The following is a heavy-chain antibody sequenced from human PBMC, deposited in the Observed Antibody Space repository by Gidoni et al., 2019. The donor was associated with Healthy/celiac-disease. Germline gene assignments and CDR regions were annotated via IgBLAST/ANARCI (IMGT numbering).Heavy chain of an antibody. CDR3: ARSNYIWGSYRPGYFQH. V-gene: IGHV3-30-3*01. J-gene: IGHJ1*01. Sequence: QVQLVESGGGVVQPGRSLRLSCPASGFTFSSYAMHWVRTAPGKGLEWVAVISYDGSNKYYADSVKGRFTISRDNSKNTLDLQMNSLRAEDTAVYYCARSNYIWGSYRPGYFQHWGQGTLVTVSS. CDR1: GFTFSSYA. CDR2: ISYDGSNK. D-gene: IGHD3-16*02.